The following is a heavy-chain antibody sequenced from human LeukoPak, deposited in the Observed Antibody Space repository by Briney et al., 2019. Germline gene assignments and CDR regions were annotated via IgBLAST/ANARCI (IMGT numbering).Heavy chain of an antibody. D-gene: IGHD3-22*01. CDR3: ARYYDSSGSLPGALDL. V-gene: IGHV3-53*01. J-gene: IGHJ3*01. CDR2: IYSGGYT. CDR1: GFTVSSNY. Sequence: GGSLRLSCAASGFTVSSNYMKWVRQAPGEGLEWVSIIYSGGYTNYADSVKGRFTISRDNSKNTLYLQMNSLRAEDTAVYYCARYYDSSGSLPGALDLWGQGTMVTVSS.